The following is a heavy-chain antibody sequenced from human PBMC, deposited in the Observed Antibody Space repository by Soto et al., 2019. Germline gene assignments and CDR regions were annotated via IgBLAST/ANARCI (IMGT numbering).Heavy chain of an antibody. CDR3: ARESPHYDFWSGYYTYRGFDP. Sequence: ASVKVSCKASGYTFTSYGISWVRQAPGQGLEWMGWISAYNGNTNYAQKLQGRVTMTTDTSTSTAYMELRSLRSDDTAVYYCARESPHYDFWSGYYTYRGFDPWGQGTLVTSPQ. J-gene: IGHJ5*02. D-gene: IGHD3-3*01. CDR2: ISAYNGNT. CDR1: GYTFTSYG. V-gene: IGHV1-18*04.